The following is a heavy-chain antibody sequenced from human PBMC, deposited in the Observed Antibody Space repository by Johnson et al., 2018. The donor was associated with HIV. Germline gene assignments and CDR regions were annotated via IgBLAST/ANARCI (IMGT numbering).Heavy chain of an antibody. CDR3: ARGRGALDI. Sequence: VQLVESGGGLIQPGGSLRLSCAASGFTVSDNYMTWVRQAPGKGLEWVSVIYSGGRTYYADFVQGRFTISRDNSKNTVYLLMNSLRGEDTAVYSGARGRGALDIGGQGTMVTVSS. CDR1: GFTVSDNY. D-gene: IGHD3-16*01. CDR2: IYSGGRT. J-gene: IGHJ3*02. V-gene: IGHV3-53*01.